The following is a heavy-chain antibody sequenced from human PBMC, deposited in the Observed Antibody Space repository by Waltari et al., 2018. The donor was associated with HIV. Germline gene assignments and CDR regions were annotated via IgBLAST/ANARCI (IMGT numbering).Heavy chain of an antibody. CDR2: INSYTGAT. Sequence: QVQLVQSGAEVKKPGASVKVSCKASGYTFTDYYVQWVRQAPGQGLEWMGLINSYTGATYYRQRCQGRVTMTRDTSINTAYMELRRLTSDDTATYYCARDVDVGATDYWGQGTLVTVSS. V-gene: IGHV1-2*02. CDR3: ARDVDVGATDY. J-gene: IGHJ4*02. D-gene: IGHD1-26*01. CDR1: GYTFTDYY.